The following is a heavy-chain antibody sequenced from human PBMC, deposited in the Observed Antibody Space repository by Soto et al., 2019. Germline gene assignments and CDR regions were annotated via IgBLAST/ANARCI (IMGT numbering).Heavy chain of an antibody. J-gene: IGHJ5*02. D-gene: IGHD3-3*01. Sequence: QVQLVQSGAEVKKPGASVKVSCKASGYTFTSYDSNWVRQATGQGLEWMGWMSPNSGNTGYAQKFQGRVTMTRNTVISTSYMELSSLISEDTAVYYCARAGNTILIWFDPWGHGTMVTVSS. CDR2: MSPNSGNT. CDR3: ARAGNTILIWFDP. CDR1: GYTFTSYD. V-gene: IGHV1-8*01.